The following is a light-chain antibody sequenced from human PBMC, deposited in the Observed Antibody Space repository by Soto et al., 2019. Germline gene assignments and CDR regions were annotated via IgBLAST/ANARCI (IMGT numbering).Light chain of an antibody. CDR2: GAS. CDR1: QSVSSN. Sequence: EIVMTQSPATLSVSPGERATLSCRASQSVSSNLAWYQQKPGQAPRLLIYGASTRATDIPARFSGSGSGTEFTLTISSLQSADFADYYCQQYNNWPSYTFGQGTKLEIK. J-gene: IGKJ2*01. CDR3: QQYNNWPSYT. V-gene: IGKV3-15*01.